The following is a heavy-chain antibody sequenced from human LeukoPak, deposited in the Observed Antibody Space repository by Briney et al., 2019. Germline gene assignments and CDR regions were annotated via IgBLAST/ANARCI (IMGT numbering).Heavy chain of an antibody. V-gene: IGHV3-23*01. D-gene: IGHD2-21*01. CDR1: GFTFSTYA. CDR3: AQGAYFPYYMDV. J-gene: IGHJ6*03. CDR2: ISGSGDST. Sequence: GGSLRLSCAASGFTFSTYAMSWVRQAPGKGLEWVSGISGSGDSTYYADSVKGRFTSSRDNSRNTLYLQMNSLRAEDTAVYYCAQGAYFPYYMDVWGKGTTVTVSS.